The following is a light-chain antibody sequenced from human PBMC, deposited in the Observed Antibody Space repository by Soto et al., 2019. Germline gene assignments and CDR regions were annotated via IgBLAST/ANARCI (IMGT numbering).Light chain of an antibody. CDR3: SSYGGYNNVI. V-gene: IGLV2-8*01. CDR2: EVS. J-gene: IGLJ2*01. Sequence: QSALTQPPSASGSPGQSVTISCTGTSSDVGGYNYVSWYQQHPDKAPKLIIYEVSKRPSGVPDRFSGSKSGNTASLTVSGLQAEDEADYYCSSYGGYNNVIFGGGTQLTV. CDR1: SSDVGGYNY.